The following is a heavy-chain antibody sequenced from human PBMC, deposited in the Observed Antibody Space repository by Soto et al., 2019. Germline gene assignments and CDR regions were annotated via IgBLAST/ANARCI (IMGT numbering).Heavy chain of an antibody. J-gene: IGHJ4*02. D-gene: IGHD5-12*01. CDR2: INPNSGGT. V-gene: IGHV1-2*02. CDR3: ARDSPIGSTFSGYDAIDY. CDR1: GYTFTGYY. Sequence: ASVKVSCKASGYTFTGYYMHWVRQAPGQGLEWMGWINPNSGGTNYAQKFQGRLTITADRSTGTAYMELNSLRSEDTAVYYCARDSPIGSTFSGYDAIDYWGQGTLVTVSS.